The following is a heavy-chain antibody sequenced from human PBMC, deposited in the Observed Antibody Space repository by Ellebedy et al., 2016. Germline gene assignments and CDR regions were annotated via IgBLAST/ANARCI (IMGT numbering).Heavy chain of an antibody. V-gene: IGHV2-26*01. Sequence: SGPTLVKPTETLTLTCTVSGFSLSNARMGVSWIRQPPGKALEWLAHIFSNDEKSYSTSLKSRLTISKDTSKSQVVLTMTNMDPVDTATYYCARIQEDNYDYVWGSSDAFDIWGQGTMVTVSS. J-gene: IGHJ3*02. CDR2: IFSNDEK. CDR1: GFSLSNARMG. CDR3: ARIQEDNYDYVWGSSDAFDI. D-gene: IGHD3-16*01.